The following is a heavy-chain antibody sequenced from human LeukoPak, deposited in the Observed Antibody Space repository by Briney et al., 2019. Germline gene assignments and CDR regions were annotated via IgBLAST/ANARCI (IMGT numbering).Heavy chain of an antibody. V-gene: IGHV3-64*01. CDR3: ARSSIVVVSILDY. CDR2: ISSNGGST. CDR1: GFPFSSYA. D-gene: IGHD2-2*01. Sequence: PGGSLRLSCAASGFPFSSYAMHWVRQAPGKGLEYVSAISSNGGSTSYANSVKGRSTISRDNSKNTLYLQMGSLRAEDMAVYYCARSSIVVVSILDYWGQGTLVTVSS. J-gene: IGHJ4*02.